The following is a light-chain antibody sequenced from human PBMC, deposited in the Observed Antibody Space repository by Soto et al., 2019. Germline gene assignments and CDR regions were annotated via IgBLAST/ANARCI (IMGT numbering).Light chain of an antibody. CDR2: DAS. CDR3: QHYYNWPPIS. Sequence: EIVMTQSPATLSVSPGERATLSCRASQGVGTKLAWYQPRPGQGPRLLIYDASSRATGIPARFSGSGSGTEFTLIISSLQSEDFAVYYCQHYYNWPPISFGGGTKVEIK. J-gene: IGKJ4*01. V-gene: IGKV3-15*01. CDR1: QGVGTK.